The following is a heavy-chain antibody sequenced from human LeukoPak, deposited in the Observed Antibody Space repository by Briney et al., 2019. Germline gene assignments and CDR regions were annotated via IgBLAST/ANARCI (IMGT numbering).Heavy chain of an antibody. J-gene: IGHJ4*02. D-gene: IGHD6-6*01. V-gene: IGHV3-20*04. Sequence: GGSLRLSCAASGFRFDDYSMSWVRHAPGKGLEWVSGINWNGGSTSYADSVKGRFTISRDNAKNSVYLQMNSLRADDTAFYYCARDLWGSSSSELASFDYWGQGTLVTVSS. CDR3: ARDLWGSSSSELASFDY. CDR1: GFRFDDYS. CDR2: INWNGGST.